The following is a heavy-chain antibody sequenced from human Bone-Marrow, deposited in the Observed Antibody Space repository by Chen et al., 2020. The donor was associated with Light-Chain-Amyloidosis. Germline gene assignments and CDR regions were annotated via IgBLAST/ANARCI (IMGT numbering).Heavy chain of an antibody. D-gene: IGHD1-26*01. CDR3: AREGIVVTDRRADV. J-gene: IGHJ3*01. CDR2: ISHSGTNS. Sequence: QEHVVESGGGLVKPGGSLRLSCATSGFSLSFSDYYMSWIRQAPGKGLEWVSSISHSGTNSDYAEYVKGRFTISRDNAKNVLFLQMNSLRAEDTAIYYCAREGIVVTDRRADVWGQGTKVTVSS. CDR1: GFSLSFSDYY. V-gene: IGHV3-11*01.